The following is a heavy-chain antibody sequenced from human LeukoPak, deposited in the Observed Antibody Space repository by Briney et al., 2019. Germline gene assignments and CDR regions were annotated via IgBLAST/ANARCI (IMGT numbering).Heavy chain of an antibody. J-gene: IGHJ4*02. Sequence: PSETLSLTCTVSGGSISSGDYYWSWLRQPPGKGLEWIGYIYYSGSTYYNPSLKSRVTISVDTSKNQFSLKLSSVTAADTAVYYCARDPPHYYDSSGRPIWGQGTLVTVSS. CDR3: ARDPPHYYDSSGRPI. CDR2: IYYSGST. CDR1: GGSISSGDYY. D-gene: IGHD3-22*01. V-gene: IGHV4-30-4*01.